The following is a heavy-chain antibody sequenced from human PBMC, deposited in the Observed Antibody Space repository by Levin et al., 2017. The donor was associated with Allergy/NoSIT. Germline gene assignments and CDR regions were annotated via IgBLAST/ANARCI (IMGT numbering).Heavy chain of an antibody. D-gene: IGHD2-21*02. CDR3: AKSYCGGDCYFPRLYYYYYGMDV. J-gene: IGHJ6*02. CDR1: GFTFSSYA. Sequence: GGSLRLSCAASGFTFSSYAMHWVRQAPGKGLEWVAVISYDGSNKYYADSVKGRFTISRDNSKNTLYLQMNSLRAEDTAVYYCAKSYCGGDCYFPRLYYYYYGMDVWGQGTTVTVSS. CDR2: ISYDGSNK. V-gene: IGHV3-30-3*02.